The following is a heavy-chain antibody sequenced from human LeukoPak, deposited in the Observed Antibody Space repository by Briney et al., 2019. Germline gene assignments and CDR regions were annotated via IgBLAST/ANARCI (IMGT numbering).Heavy chain of an antibody. J-gene: IGHJ3*02. D-gene: IGHD3-10*01. Sequence: SETLSLTCTVSGGSISSYYWSWIRQPPGKGLEWIGHIYYSGSTNYNPSLKSRVTISIDTSKNQFSLKLSSVTAADTAVYCCARDQSYYYGSGRPFDAFDIWGQGTMVTVSS. CDR3: ARDQSYYYGSGRPFDAFDI. V-gene: IGHV4-59*12. CDR1: GGSISSYY. CDR2: IYYSGST.